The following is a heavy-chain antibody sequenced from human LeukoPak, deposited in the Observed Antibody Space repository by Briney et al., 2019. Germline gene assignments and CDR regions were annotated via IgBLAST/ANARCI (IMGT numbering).Heavy chain of an antibody. V-gene: IGHV1-18*01. Sequence: ASVKVSCKASGYTFTSYGISWVRQAPGQGLEWVGWISAYNGNTNYAQKLQGRVTMTTDTSTSTAYMELRSLRSDDTAVYYCARALGIAAAGTLDYWGQGTLVTVSS. CDR3: ARALGIAAAGTLDY. D-gene: IGHD6-13*01. J-gene: IGHJ4*02. CDR1: GYTFTSYG. CDR2: ISAYNGNT.